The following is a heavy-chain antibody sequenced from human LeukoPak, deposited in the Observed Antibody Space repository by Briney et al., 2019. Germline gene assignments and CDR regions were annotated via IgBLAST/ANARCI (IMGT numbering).Heavy chain of an antibody. D-gene: IGHD2-2*01. Sequence: GRSLRLSCAASGFTFDDYAMHWVRQAPGKGLEWVSGISWNSGSIGYADSVKGRFTISRDNAKNSLYLQMNSLRAEDTALYYCAKGPRDAAKSNWYFDLWGRGTLVTVPS. V-gene: IGHV3-9*01. J-gene: IGHJ2*01. CDR1: GFTFDDYA. CDR3: AKGPRDAAKSNWYFDL. CDR2: ISWNSGSI.